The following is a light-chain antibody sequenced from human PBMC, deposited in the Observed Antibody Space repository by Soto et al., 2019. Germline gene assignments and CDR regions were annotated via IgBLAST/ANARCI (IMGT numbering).Light chain of an antibody. CDR2: DTP. CDR1: ESVRNY. V-gene: IGKV3-11*01. J-gene: IGKJ4*01. CDR3: QQRSSWTLT. Sequence: EIVLTHSPATLALSPGEIATLSCRASESVRNYLIWYQQKPGLPPRLLIYDTPTRATGIPARFSGSVSGADYTLTIGRLESEDVAIYYCQQRSSWTLTVGGGTNIEIK.